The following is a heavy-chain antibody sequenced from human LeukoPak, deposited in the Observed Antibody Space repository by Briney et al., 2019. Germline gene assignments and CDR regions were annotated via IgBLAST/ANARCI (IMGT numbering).Heavy chain of an antibody. V-gene: IGHV3-23*01. Sequence: GGSLRLSCAVSGITLSNYGMSWVRQAPGKGLEWVAGISGRGGGTNYADSVKGRFTISRDNSRNTLYLQMHSLRAEDTAVYFCAKRGVVIRVILVGFHKEAYYFDSWGRGALVTVSS. D-gene: IGHD3-22*01. CDR2: ISGRGGGT. J-gene: IGHJ4*02. CDR1: GITLSNYG. CDR3: AKRGVVIRVILVGFHKEAYYFDS.